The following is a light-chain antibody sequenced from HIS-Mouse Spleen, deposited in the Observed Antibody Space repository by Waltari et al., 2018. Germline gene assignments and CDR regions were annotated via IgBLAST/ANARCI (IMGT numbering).Light chain of an antibody. CDR2: SNT. J-gene: IGLJ2*01. CDR3: AAWDDSLNGVV. V-gene: IGLV1-44*01. Sequence: QSLLTQPPSASGTPGQRVTISCSGSGPNIESNTVKWYQQLPGTAPKLLIYSNTTRPSGVPDRFSGSKSGTSASLAISGLQSEDEADYYCAAWDDSLNGVVFGGGTKLTVL. CDR1: GPNIESNT.